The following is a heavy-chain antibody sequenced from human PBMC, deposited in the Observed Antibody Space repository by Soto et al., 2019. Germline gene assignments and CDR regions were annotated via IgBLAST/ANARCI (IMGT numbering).Heavy chain of an antibody. CDR3: ARVGWATVGYYFDY. D-gene: IGHD4-17*01. J-gene: IGHJ4*02. CDR1: GGPISSYY. Sequence: ELLSLTLTVSGGPISSYYWPVIRQPPGKGLEWIGYIYYSGSTKYTPSLKSRVTISIDTSKNQFSLKLRSVTAADTAVYYCARVGWATVGYYFDYWGLGALVTGSS. V-gene: IGHV4-59*01. CDR2: IYYSGST.